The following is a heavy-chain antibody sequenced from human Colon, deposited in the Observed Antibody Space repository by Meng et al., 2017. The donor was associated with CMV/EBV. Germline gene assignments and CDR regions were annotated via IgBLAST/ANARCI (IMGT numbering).Heavy chain of an antibody. D-gene: IGHD1-26*01. V-gene: IGHV3-66*02. J-gene: IGHJ4*02. CDR2: IHGGGGT. CDR3: AYEGPYSGNYVDY. Sequence: CTASGITVGSIYESWGRQAPGKGLEWVSVIHGGGGTYYADSVKGRFTISRDNSKNTMYLQMDSLRPEDTAVYYCAYEGPYSGNYVDYWGQGALVTVSS. CDR1: GITVGSIY.